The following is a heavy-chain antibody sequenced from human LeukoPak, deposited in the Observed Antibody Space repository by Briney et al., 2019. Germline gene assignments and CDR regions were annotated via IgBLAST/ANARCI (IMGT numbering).Heavy chain of an antibody. CDR2: IYYSGST. D-gene: IGHD3-10*01. CDR3: ARDPMDDNWFDP. V-gene: IGHV4-31*03. Sequence: KSSETLSLTCTVSGGSISSGGYYWSWIRQHPGKGLEWIGYIYYSGSTYYNPSLKSRVTISVDTSKNQFSLKLNSVTAADTAVYYCARDPMDDNWFDPWGQGTLVTVSS. J-gene: IGHJ5*02. CDR1: GGSISSGGYY.